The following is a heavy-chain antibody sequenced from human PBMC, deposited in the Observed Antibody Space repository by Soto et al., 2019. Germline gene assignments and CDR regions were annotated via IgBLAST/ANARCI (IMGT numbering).Heavy chain of an antibody. Sequence: EVQLLESGGGLVQPGGSLRLSCGVSGFTFNDFEMNWVRQAPGKGLEWLAYIDGSGTTKKYADSVRGRFTISRDNPNNSLFLQMSSLSAADTAIYSCARGFRRFNYCGHGTLVSVSS. CDR3: ARGFRRFNY. CDR2: IDGSGTTK. J-gene: IGHJ4*01. V-gene: IGHV3-48*03. D-gene: IGHD2-21*01. CDR1: GFTFNDFE.